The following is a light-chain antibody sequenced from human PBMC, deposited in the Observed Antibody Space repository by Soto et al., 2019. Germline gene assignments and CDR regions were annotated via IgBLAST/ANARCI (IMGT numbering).Light chain of an antibody. CDR1: QDISNY. Sequence: IQMTQSPSSLSASVGDRVTITCQASQDISNYLNWYQQKPGKATKLLIYDASNLETGVPSRFSGSGSGTDFTFTISSLQPEDIATYYCQQYDNLPTFGQGTRLEIK. CDR2: DAS. V-gene: IGKV1-33*01. J-gene: IGKJ5*01. CDR3: QQYDNLPT.